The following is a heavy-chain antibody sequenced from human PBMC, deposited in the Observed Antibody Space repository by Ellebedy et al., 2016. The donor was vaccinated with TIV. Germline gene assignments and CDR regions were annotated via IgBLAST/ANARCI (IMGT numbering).Heavy chain of an antibody. D-gene: IGHD2/OR15-2a*01. V-gene: IGHV3-74*01. J-gene: IGHJ4*02. CDR2: ISVDGRST. CDR3: ARDRSLSY. CDR1: GFTFSSHA. Sequence: GESLKISXAASGFTFSSHAMHWVRQAPGEGLVWVSRISVDGRSTTYAESVKGRFTFSRDNAKNTLYLQMDSLRAEDTAVYYCARDRSLSYWGQGTLVTVSS.